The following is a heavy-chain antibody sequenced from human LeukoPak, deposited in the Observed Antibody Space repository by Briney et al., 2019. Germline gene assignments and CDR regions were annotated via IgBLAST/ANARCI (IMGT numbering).Heavy chain of an antibody. J-gene: IGHJ4*02. CDR3: AKSGIVATIPLDY. CDR1: GFTFSSYG. V-gene: IGHV3-33*06. Sequence: PGGSLRLSCAASGFTFSSYGMHWVRQAPGKGLEWVAVIWYDGSNKYYADSVKGRFTISRDNSKNTLHLQMNSLRAEDTAVYYCAKSGIVATIPLDYWGQGTLVTVSS. CDR2: IWYDGSNK. D-gene: IGHD5-12*01.